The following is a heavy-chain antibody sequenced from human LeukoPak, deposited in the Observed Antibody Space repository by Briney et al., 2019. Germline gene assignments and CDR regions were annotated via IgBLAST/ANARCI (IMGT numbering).Heavy chain of an antibody. CDR3: ARDGSGSYYLSYYGMDV. J-gene: IGHJ6*02. CDR1: GFTFDDYG. CDR2: MYWNGGST. D-gene: IGHD3-10*01. V-gene: IGHV3-20*01. Sequence: GGSLRLSCAASGFTFDDYGMSWVRQAPGKGLEWVSGMYWNGGSTGYADSVKGRFTISRDNAKNSLYLQMNSLRAEDTALYHCARDGSGSYYLSYYGMDVWGQGTTVTVSS.